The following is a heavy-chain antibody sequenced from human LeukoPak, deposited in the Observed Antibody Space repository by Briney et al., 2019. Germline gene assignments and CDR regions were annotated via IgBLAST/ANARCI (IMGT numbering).Heavy chain of an antibody. V-gene: IGHV1-8*01. D-gene: IGHD3-3*01. J-gene: IGHJ6*02. Sequence: GASVKVSCKASGYTFTSYDINWVRQATGQGLEWMGWMNPNSGNTGYAQKFQGRVTMTRNTSISTAYMELSSLRSEDTAVYYCARGSYYDFWSGYYSYYYGMDVWGQGTTVTVSS. CDR1: GYTFTSYD. CDR2: MNPNSGNT. CDR3: ARGSYYDFWSGYYSYYYGMDV.